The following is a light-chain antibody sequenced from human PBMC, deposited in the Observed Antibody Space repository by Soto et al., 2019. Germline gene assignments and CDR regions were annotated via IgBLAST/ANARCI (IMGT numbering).Light chain of an antibody. CDR1: SSDVGAYNY. CDR3: SSYTSSSTLV. CDR2: EVA. V-gene: IGLV2-14*01. J-gene: IGLJ3*02. Sequence: QSALTQPASVSGSPGQSITISCTGTSSDVGAYNYVSWYQQHPGKAPKLIIYEVAHRPSGVSDRFSGSKSGNTASLTISGLQADDEADYYCSSYTSSSTLVFGGGTKLTVL.